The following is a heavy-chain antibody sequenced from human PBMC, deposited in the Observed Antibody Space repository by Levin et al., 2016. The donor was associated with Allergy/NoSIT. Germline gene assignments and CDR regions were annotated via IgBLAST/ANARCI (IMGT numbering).Heavy chain of an antibody. CDR3: AKAKSPRVIIYYGMDV. J-gene: IGHJ6*02. V-gene: IGHV3-30*18. D-gene: IGHD3-3*01. Sequence: GGSLRLSCAASGFTFSSHGMHWVRQAPGKGLEWVAVISYDGSNKYYADSVKGRFTISRDNSKNTLYLQMNSLRAEDTAVYYCAKAKSPRVIIYYGMDVWGQGTTVTVSS. CDR2: ISYDGSNK. CDR1: GFTFSSHG.